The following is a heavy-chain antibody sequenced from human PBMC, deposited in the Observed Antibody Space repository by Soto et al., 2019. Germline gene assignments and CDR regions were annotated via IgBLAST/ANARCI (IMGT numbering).Heavy chain of an antibody. CDR3: ARDGKYSSGWYDRVKDYYYHGMDV. V-gene: IGHV3-21*01. CDR1: GFTFRSYS. J-gene: IGHJ6*02. CDR2: ISSSSSYI. D-gene: IGHD6-19*01. Sequence: PGGSLRLSCAASGFTFRSYSMNWVRQAPGKGLEWVSSISSSSSYIYYADSVKGRFTISRDNAKNSLYLQMNSLRAEDTAVYYCARDGKYSSGWYDRVKDYYYHGMDVWGQGTTVTVSS.